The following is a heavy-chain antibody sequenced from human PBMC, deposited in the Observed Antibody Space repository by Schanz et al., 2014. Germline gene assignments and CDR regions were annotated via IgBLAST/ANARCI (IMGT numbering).Heavy chain of an antibody. J-gene: IGHJ4*02. CDR3: ARDRLECGAECYSVEVFEI. D-gene: IGHD2-21*01. CDR1: GGTFSSYC. V-gene: IGHV1-69*04. CDR2: IIPSLGLA. Sequence: QVQVVQSGAEVKKPGSSVKVSCKASGGTFSSYCISWVRQAPGQGLEWMGRIIPSLGLAKYEQKFQDKVTITADTSTTTAYMELSGLRSEDTAVYYCARDRLECGAECYSVEVFEIWGQGTLVIVSS.